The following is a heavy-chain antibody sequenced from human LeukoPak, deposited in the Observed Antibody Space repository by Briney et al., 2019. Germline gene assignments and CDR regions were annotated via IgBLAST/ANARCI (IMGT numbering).Heavy chain of an antibody. CDR2: IIPIFGTA. D-gene: IGHD2-2*01. Sequence: GASVKVSCKASGYTFTGYYMHWLRQAPGQGLEWMGGIIPIFGTANYAQKFQGRVTITTDESTSTAYMELSSLRSEDTAVYYCARAPRGYCSSTSCYAFDIWGQGTMVTVSS. CDR3: ARAPRGYCSSTSCYAFDI. CDR1: GYTFTGYY. V-gene: IGHV1-69*05. J-gene: IGHJ3*02.